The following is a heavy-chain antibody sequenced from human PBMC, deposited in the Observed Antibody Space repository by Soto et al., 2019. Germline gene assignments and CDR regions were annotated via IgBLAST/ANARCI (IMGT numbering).Heavy chain of an antibody. J-gene: IGHJ4*02. CDR3: ARDRPLAYCGGDCYIFDY. CDR2: IIPIFGTA. Sequence: QVQLVQSGAEVKKPGASVKVSCKASGYTFTSYGISWVRQAPGQGLEWMGWIIPIFGTANYAQKFQGRVTITADESTSTAYMELSSLRSEDTAVYYCARDRPLAYCGGDCYIFDYWGQGTLVTVSS. CDR1: GYTFTSYG. D-gene: IGHD2-21*02. V-gene: IGHV1-69*13.